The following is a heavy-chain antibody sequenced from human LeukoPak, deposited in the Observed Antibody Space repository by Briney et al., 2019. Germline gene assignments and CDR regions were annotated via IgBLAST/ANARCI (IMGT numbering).Heavy chain of an antibody. D-gene: IGHD4-17*01. CDR1: GYTFTGYY. Sequence: ASVKVSCKASGYTFTGYYMHWVRQAPGQGLEWMGWINPNSGGTNYAQKFQGRVTMTRDTSISTAYMELSRLRSGDTAVYYCARAYDYDDRVAAYWGQGTLVTVSS. CDR3: ARAYDYDDRVAAY. CDR2: INPNSGGT. J-gene: IGHJ4*02. V-gene: IGHV1-2*02.